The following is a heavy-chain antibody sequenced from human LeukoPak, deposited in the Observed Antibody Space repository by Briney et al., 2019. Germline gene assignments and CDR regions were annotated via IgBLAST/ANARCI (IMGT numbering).Heavy chain of an antibody. Sequence: PGGSLRLSCAASGFSFSSYEMSWVRQAPGKGLEWVSYISSSGSTIYYAHSVKGRFTISRDNAKKSLYLQMNSLRAEDTAVYYCVRGGYYDSWSAPPLWGQGTLVTVSS. CDR3: VRGGYYDSWSAPPL. D-gene: IGHD3-3*01. CDR2: ISSSGSTI. CDR1: GFSFSSYE. V-gene: IGHV3-48*03. J-gene: IGHJ4*02.